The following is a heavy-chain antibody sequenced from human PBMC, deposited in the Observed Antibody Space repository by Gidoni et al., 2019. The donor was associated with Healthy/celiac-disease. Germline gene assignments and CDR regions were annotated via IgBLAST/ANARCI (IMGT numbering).Heavy chain of an antibody. CDR1: GYTLTELS. CDR3: ATENNYYDSSGYFGYFDL. V-gene: IGHV1-24*01. CDR2: FDPEDGET. Sequence: QVQLVQSGAEVKKPGASVKVSCKGSGYTLTELSMHWVRQAPGKGLEWMGGFDPEDGETIYAQKFQGRVTMTEDTSTDTAYMELSSLRSEDTAVYYCATENNYYDSSGYFGYFDLWGRGTLVTVSS. D-gene: IGHD3-22*01. J-gene: IGHJ2*01.